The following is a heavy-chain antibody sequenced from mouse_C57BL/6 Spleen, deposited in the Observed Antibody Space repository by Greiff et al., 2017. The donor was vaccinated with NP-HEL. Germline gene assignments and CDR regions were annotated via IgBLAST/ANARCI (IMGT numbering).Heavy chain of an antibody. CDR3: ARHGAAQAPFDY. Sequence: EVMLVESGGDLVKPGGSLKLSCAASGFTFSSYGMSWVRQTPDKRLEWVATISSGGSYTYYPDSVKGRFTISRDNAKNTLYLQMSSLKSEDTAMYYWARHGAAQAPFDYWGQGTTLTVSS. CDR1: GFTFSSYG. V-gene: IGHV5-6*01. CDR2: ISSGGSYT. D-gene: IGHD3-2*02. J-gene: IGHJ2*01.